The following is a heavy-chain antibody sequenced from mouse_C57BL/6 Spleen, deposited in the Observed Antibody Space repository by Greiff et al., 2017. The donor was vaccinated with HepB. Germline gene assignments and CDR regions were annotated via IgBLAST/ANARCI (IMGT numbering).Heavy chain of an antibody. V-gene: IGHV1-39*01. J-gene: IGHJ2*01. Sequence: VQLKQSGPELVKPGASVKISCKASGYSFTDYNMNWVKQSNGKSLEWIGVINPNYGTTSYNQKFKGKATLTVDQSSSTAYMQLNSLTSEDSAVYYCARWGDYDYDGVFDYWGQGTTLTVSS. CDR2: INPNYGTT. CDR3: ARWGDYDYDGVFDY. D-gene: IGHD2-4*01. CDR1: GYSFTDYN.